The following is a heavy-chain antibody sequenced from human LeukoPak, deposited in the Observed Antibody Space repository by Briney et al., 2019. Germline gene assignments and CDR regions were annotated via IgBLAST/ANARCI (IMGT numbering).Heavy chain of an antibody. Sequence: PGGSLSLSCAASGFTFSSYAMSWVRQAPGKGLAWVSAISGSGGSTYYTDPVKGRFTISRDNSKNTLYLQMNRLRAEDTTLYYCAKDQQTTILYARGTFGYWGQGTLVTVSS. CDR2: ISGSGGST. J-gene: IGHJ4*02. D-gene: IGHD3-3*01. CDR3: AKDQQTTILYARGTFGY. V-gene: IGHV3-23*01. CDR1: GFTFSSYA.